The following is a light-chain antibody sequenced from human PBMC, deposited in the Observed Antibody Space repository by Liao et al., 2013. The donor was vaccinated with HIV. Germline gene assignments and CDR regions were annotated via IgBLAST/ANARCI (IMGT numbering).Light chain of an antibody. CDR3: QVWDSSSNRGV. CDR2: SDS. J-gene: IGLJ2*01. CDR1: NIGSKS. Sequence: SYVLTQPPSVSVAPGKTARITCGGNNIGSKSVHWYQQKPGQAPVLVIYSDSDRPSGIPERFSGSNSGNTATLTISRVEAGDEADYYCQVWDSSSNRGVFGGGTKLTVL. V-gene: IGLV3-21*04.